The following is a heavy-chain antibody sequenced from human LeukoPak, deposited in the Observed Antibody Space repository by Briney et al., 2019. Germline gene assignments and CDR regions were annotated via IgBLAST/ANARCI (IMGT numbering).Heavy chain of an antibody. CDR2: IKQDGSEK. CDR1: GFTFSSYW. Sequence: GGSLRLSCAASGFTFSSYWMSWVPQAPGKGLEWVANIKQDGSEKYYVDSVKGRFTISRDNAKNSLYLQMNSLRAEDTAVYYCPRGASGWYWGLDYWGQGTLVTVSS. J-gene: IGHJ4*02. D-gene: IGHD6-19*01. V-gene: IGHV3-7*01. CDR3: PRGASGWYWGLDY.